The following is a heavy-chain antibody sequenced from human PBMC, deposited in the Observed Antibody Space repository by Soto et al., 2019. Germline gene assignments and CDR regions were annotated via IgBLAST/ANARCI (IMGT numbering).Heavy chain of an antibody. CDR3: ARDVWWQQTDYYYGMDV. V-gene: IGHV4-34*01. CDR1: GGSFSGYY. D-gene: IGHD5-12*01. CDR2: INHSGST. J-gene: IGHJ6*02. Sequence: QVQLQQWGAGLLKPSETLSLTCAVYGGSFSGYYWSWIRQPPGKGLEWIGEINHSGSTNYNPSLKSRVTITVDTAKHQFCLKRSSVAAAATAVYSCARDVWWQQTDYYYGMDVWGHGATVTVSS.